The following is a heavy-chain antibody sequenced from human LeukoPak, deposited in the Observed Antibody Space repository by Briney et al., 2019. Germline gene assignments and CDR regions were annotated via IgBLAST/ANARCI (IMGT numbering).Heavy chain of an antibody. J-gene: IGHJ4*02. CDR3: AHRREGPALLWFGGFDY. CDR1: GFSLSTSGVG. Sequence: SGPTLVKPTQTLTLTCTFSGFSLSTSGVGVGWIRQPPGKALEWLALIYWDDDKRYSPSLKSRLTITKDTSKNQVVLAMTNMDPVDTATYYCAHRREGPALLWFGGFDYWGQGTLVTVSS. V-gene: IGHV2-5*02. D-gene: IGHD3-10*01. CDR2: IYWDDDK.